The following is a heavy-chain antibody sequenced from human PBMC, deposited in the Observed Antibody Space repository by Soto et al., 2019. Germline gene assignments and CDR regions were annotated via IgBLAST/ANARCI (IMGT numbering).Heavy chain of an antibody. CDR3: ARRGNNYDSSLRAFDI. Sequence: QVQLVQSGAEVKKPGSSVKVSCKASGGTFSSYAISWVRQAPGQGLEWMGGIIPIFGTANYAQKFQGRVTITADKSTSTAYMELSSLRSEDTAMYYCARRGNNYDSSLRAFDIWGQGTMVTVSS. V-gene: IGHV1-69*06. J-gene: IGHJ3*02. CDR1: GGTFSSYA. D-gene: IGHD3-22*01. CDR2: IIPIFGTA.